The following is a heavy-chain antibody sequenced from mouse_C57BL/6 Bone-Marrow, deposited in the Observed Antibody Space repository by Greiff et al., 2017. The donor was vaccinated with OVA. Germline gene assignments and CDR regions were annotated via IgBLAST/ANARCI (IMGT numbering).Heavy chain of an antibody. Sequence: EVHLVESGGGLVKPGGSLKLSCAASGFTFSSYAMSWVRQTPEKRLEWVATISDGGSYTYYPDNVKGRFTISRDNAKNNLYLQMSHLKSEDTAMYYCARAWDFDYWGQGTTLTVSS. J-gene: IGHJ2*01. CDR1: GFTFSSYA. CDR3: ARAWDFDY. CDR2: ISDGGSYT. V-gene: IGHV5-4*01. D-gene: IGHD4-1*01.